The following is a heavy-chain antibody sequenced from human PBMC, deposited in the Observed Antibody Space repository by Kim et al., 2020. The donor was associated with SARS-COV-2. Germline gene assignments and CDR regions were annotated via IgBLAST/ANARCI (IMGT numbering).Heavy chain of an antibody. D-gene: IGHD2-15*01. Sequence: ASVKVSCKASGYTFSSYPMNWVRQAPGQGLEWMGWINTNTGNPTYAQGFTGRFVFSLDTSVSTAYLQISSLKAEDTAVYYCARDSRPWRGCSGGSCYSRPKNNWFDPWGQGTLVTVSS. CDR2: INTNTGNP. CDR1: GYTFSSYP. CDR3: ARDSRPWRGCSGGSCYSRPKNNWFDP. J-gene: IGHJ5*02. V-gene: IGHV7-4-1*02.